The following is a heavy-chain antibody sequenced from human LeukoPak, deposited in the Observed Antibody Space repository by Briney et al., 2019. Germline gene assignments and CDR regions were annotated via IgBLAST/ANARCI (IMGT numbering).Heavy chain of an antibody. Sequence: ASVKVSCKASGYTFTSYGISWVRQAPGQGLEWMGWISAYNGNTNYAQKLQGRVTMTTDTSTSTAYMELRSLRSDDTAVYYCARVSSGSYFYYYYYYMDVWGKGTTVSVSS. CDR3: ARVSSGSYFYYYYYYMDV. CDR2: ISAYNGNT. V-gene: IGHV1-18*01. CDR1: GYTFTSYG. D-gene: IGHD1-26*01. J-gene: IGHJ6*03.